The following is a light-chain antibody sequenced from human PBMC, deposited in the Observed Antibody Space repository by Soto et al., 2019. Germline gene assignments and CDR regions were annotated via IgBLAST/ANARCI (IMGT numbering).Light chain of an antibody. CDR3: SPYTSSIPPYV. CDR2: GVS. V-gene: IGLV2-14*01. CDR1: ITDIGAYNY. J-gene: IGLJ1*01. Sequence: QSAPTQPASVSGSPGPSITISCTGTITDIGAYNYVSWYQQHPGKAPKLLIYGVSSRPSGVSNRFSGSKSGNAAYLTISGPQAVDEAEDYCSPYTSSIPPYVFGTGTKVTVL.